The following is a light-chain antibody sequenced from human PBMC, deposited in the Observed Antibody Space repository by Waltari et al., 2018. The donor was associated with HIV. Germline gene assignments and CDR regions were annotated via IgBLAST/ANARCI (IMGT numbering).Light chain of an antibody. Sequence: DIQMTQSPASLSASVGGRVTFTCRASKNIRSYLNWYQLKPGKAPKLLIYAASTLQSGVPSRFSGGASGTDFTLTITSLQPEDFSTYYCQQSYDAPYTFGQGTKLEIK. J-gene: IGKJ2*01. CDR1: KNIRSY. CDR2: AAS. CDR3: QQSYDAPYT. V-gene: IGKV1-39*01.